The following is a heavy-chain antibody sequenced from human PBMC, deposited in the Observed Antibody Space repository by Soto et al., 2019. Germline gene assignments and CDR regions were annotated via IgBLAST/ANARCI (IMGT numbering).Heavy chain of an antibody. D-gene: IGHD6-13*01. J-gene: IGHJ4*02. CDR2: IRQDGGEK. CDR1: GNTFSSDW. V-gene: IGHV3-7*05. Sequence: EVQLVESGGGLVQPGGSLRLSCVDSGNTFSSDWVTCVRQAPGKGLEWVANIRQDGGEKYYLASVKGRFTMSRDNAKNSLYLQMNSLRPADTAVYYCVIGWAAIDYWGQGTLVTVSS. CDR3: VIGWAAIDY.